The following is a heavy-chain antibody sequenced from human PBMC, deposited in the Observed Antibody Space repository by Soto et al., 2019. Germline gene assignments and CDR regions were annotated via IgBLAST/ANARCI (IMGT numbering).Heavy chain of an antibody. CDR2: IYYSGST. Sequence: SETLSLTCTVSGGSISSGGYYWSWIRQHPGKGLEWIGYIYYSGSTYYNPSLKSRVTISVDTSKNQFSLKLSSVTAADTAVYYCARGYSGYEPFDYWGQGTLVNVSS. CDR1: GGSISSGGYY. V-gene: IGHV4-31*03. D-gene: IGHD5-12*01. CDR3: ARGYSGYEPFDY. J-gene: IGHJ4*02.